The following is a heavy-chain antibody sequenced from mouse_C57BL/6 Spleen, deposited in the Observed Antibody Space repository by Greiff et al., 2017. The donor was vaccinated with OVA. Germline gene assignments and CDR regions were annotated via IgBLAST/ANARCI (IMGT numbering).Heavy chain of an antibody. CDR1: GFTFSSYA. V-gene: IGHV5-4*01. J-gene: IGHJ3*01. Sequence: EVQLVESGGGLVKPGGSLKLSCAASGFTFSSYAMSWVRQTPEKRLEWVATISDGGSYTYYPDNVKGRFTISRDNAKNNLYLQMSHLKSEDTAMYYCASSNWAFAYWGQGTLVTVSA. D-gene: IGHD4-1*01. CDR3: ASSNWAFAY. CDR2: ISDGGSYT.